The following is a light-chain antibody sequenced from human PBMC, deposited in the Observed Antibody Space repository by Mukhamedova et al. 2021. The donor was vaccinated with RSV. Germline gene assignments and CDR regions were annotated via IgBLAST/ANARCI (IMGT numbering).Light chain of an antibody. J-gene: IGLJ2*01. Sequence: APKLMIYEVTKRPSGVPDRFSGPKSGTTASLTVSGLQAEDEADYYCSSFAASNTLVFGGGTKLSVL. CDR3: SSFAASNTLV. V-gene: IGLV2-8*01. CDR2: EVT.